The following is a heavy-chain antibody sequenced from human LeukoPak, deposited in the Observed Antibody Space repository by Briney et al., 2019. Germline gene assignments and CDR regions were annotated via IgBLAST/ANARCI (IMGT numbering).Heavy chain of an antibody. CDR3: ARDPLGVEMAFDI. Sequence: ASVKVSCKALESVLPATYMSGVAQAPGQGLEWMGWINPNSGGTNYAQKFQGRVTMTRDTSNITAYMELSRLRSGHTAVYYCARDPLGVEMAFDIWGQGTMVTVSS. V-gene: IGHV1-2*02. J-gene: IGHJ3*02. CDR1: ESVLPATY. CDR2: INPNSGGT. D-gene: IGHD1-26*01.